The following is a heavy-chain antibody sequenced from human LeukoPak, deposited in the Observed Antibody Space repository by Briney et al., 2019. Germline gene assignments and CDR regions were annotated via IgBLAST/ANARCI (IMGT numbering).Heavy chain of an antibody. V-gene: IGHV3-21*01. J-gene: IGHJ6*02. Sequence: GGSLRLSCAASGLTFSSYNMDWVRQAPGKGLEWVSFIDSSSRYIYQADSVKGRFTISRDDAKNSLYLQMNSLRAEDTAVYYCARYGYYSGMDVWGQGTTVAVS. D-gene: IGHD4-17*01. CDR2: IDSSSRYI. CDR3: ARYGYYSGMDV. CDR1: GLTFSSYN.